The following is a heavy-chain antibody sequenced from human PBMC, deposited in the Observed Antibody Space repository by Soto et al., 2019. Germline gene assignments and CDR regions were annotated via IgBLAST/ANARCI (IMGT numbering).Heavy chain of an antibody. CDR2: IIPIFGTA. Sequence: SVKVSCKASGVTFSSYAISWVRQAPGQGLEWMGGIIPIFGTANYAQKFQGRVTITADESTSTAYMDLSSLRSEDTAVYYCARDLGYCSSPSCYHKAPFDYWGQGTLVTVSS. CDR1: GVTFSSYA. CDR3: ARDLGYCSSPSCYHKAPFDY. J-gene: IGHJ4*02. D-gene: IGHD2-2*01. V-gene: IGHV1-69*13.